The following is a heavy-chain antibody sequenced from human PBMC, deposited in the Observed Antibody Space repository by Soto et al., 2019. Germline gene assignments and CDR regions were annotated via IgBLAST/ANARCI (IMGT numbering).Heavy chain of an antibody. Sequence: QVQLVQSGAEVKKPGASVKVSCKASGYTFTSYTVSWVRQAPGQGLEWIGWISANNGNTDFAQKFQERVTVTTATSTSAACRQLRSLLSDDTAVYSCVRCVPGFDSWGQGTLVTVSS. J-gene: IGHJ5*01. CDR3: VRCVPGFDS. CDR1: GYTFTSYT. V-gene: IGHV1-18*01. CDR2: ISANNGNT.